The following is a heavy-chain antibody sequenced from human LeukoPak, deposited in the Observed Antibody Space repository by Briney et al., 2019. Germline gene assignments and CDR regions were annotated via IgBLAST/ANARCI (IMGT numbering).Heavy chain of an antibody. Sequence: SVKVSCKASGGTFSSYAISWVRQAPGQGLEWMGGIIPIFGTANYAQKFQGRVTITADESTSTAYMELSSLRSEDAAVYYCARDSGDGYNYLDYWGQGTLVTVSS. J-gene: IGHJ4*02. CDR2: IIPIFGTA. CDR3: ARDSGDGYNYLDY. V-gene: IGHV1-69*01. CDR1: GGTFSSYA. D-gene: IGHD5-24*01.